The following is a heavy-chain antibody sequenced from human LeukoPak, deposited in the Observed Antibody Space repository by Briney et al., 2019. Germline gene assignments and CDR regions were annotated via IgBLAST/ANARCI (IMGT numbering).Heavy chain of an antibody. J-gene: IGHJ4*02. CDR3: ARSVVYDSSGYYSFFDY. V-gene: IGHV4-31*11. D-gene: IGHD3-22*01. CDR2: IYYSGST. Sequence: SETLSLTCAVYGGSFSGYYWSWIRQHPGKGLEWIGYIYYSGSTYYNLSLKSRVTISVDTSKNQFSLKLSSVTAADTAVYYCARSVVYDSSGYYSFFDYWGQGTLVTVSS. CDR1: GGSFSGYY.